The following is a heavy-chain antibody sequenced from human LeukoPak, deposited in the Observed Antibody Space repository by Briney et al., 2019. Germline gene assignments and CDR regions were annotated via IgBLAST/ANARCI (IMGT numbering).Heavy chain of an antibody. J-gene: IGHJ4*02. Sequence: TGGSLRLSCAASGFTFSSYWMSWVRQAPGKGLEWVANIKQDGSEKYYVDSVKGRFTISRDNAKNSLYLQMNSLRAEDTAVYYCARDLWGYYGSGSYPDYWGQGTLVTVSS. CDR3: ARDLWGYYGSGSYPDY. CDR2: IKQDGSEK. V-gene: IGHV3-7*01. D-gene: IGHD3-10*01. CDR1: GFTFSSYW.